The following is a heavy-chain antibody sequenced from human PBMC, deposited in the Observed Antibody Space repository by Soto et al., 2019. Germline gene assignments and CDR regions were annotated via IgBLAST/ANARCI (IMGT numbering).Heavy chain of an antibody. CDR3: ARERARPYYMDV. CDR1: GGSISSYY. J-gene: IGHJ6*03. Sequence: SETQSLTCTVSGGSISSYYWSWIRQPPGKGLEWIGYIYYSGSTNYNPSLKSRVTISVDTSKNQFSLKLSSVTAADTAVYYCARERARPYYMDVWGKGTTVTVSS. V-gene: IGHV4-59*01. CDR2: IYYSGST.